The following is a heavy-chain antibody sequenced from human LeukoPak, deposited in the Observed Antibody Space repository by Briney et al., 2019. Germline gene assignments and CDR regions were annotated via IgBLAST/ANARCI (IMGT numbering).Heavy chain of an antibody. D-gene: IGHD3-22*01. V-gene: IGHV1-18*01. Sequence: GASVKVSCKASGYTFTSYGISWVRQAPGQGLEWMGWISAYNGNTNYAQKLQGRVTMTTDTSTSTAYMELGSLRSEDTAVYYCARTLSADYYDSSGLDYWGQGTLVTVSS. CDR1: GYTFTSYG. J-gene: IGHJ4*02. CDR2: ISAYNGNT. CDR3: ARTLSADYYDSSGLDY.